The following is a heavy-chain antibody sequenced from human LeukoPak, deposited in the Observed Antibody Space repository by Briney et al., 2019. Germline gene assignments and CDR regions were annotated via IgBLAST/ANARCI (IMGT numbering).Heavy chain of an antibody. V-gene: IGHV4-59*11. D-gene: IGHD1-1*01. CDR1: GGSISSHY. J-gene: IGHJ6*03. Sequence: PSETLSLTCTVPGGSISSHYWSWIRQSPGKGLEWIGYIYDSGSTNYNPSLKSRVTISVDTSKNQFSLKLRSVTAADTAVYYCARAVQLERPPPLIGYYYMDVWGKGTMVTVSS. CDR2: IYDSGST. CDR3: ARAVQLERPPPLIGYYYMDV.